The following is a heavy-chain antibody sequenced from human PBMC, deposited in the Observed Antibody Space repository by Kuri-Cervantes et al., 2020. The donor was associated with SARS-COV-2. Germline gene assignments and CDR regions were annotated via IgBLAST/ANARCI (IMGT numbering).Heavy chain of an antibody. D-gene: IGHD1-26*01. CDR3: ARGKREVLPRGAFDI. V-gene: IGHV4-59*01. CDR1: GGSISSYY. J-gene: IGHJ3*02. Sequence: SETLSLTCSVSGGSISSYYWSWIRQPPGRGPEWIGYSHYTGSTNQNPSLNSRVTISVDMSKSQFFLRLTSVTAADTAKYYCARGKREVLPRGAFDIWGQGMMVTVSS. CDR2: SHYTGST.